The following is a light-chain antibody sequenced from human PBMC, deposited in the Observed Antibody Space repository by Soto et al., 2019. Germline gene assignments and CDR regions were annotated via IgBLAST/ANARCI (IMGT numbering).Light chain of an antibody. CDR1: QSVGSS. CDR2: GAS. CDR3: QQYNNWPYT. Sequence: EIVMTQSPATLSVFPGERATLSCRASQSVGSSLAWYQQKVGQAPRLLIYGASTRATGIPVRFSGSGSGTEFTLTISSLQSEDFAVYYCQQYNNWPYTFGQGTKVESK. V-gene: IGKV3-15*01. J-gene: IGKJ2*01.